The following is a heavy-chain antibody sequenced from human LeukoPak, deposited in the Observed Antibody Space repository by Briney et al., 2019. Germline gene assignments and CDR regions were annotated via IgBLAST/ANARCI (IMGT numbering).Heavy chain of an antibody. CDR3: ERRPFTYYYDSSGYQYFDY. J-gene: IGHJ4*02. V-gene: IGHV4-34*01. CDR2: INHTGST. Sequence: PSDTLSLTCAVYGVSFSVYDWIWIRQPPGKGLEWIGDINHTGSTNYNPFLKRGVPISVDTSTNQFSLKLSCVTGADTAVYYCERRPFTYYYDSSGYQYFDYWGQGTLVFVSS. CDR1: GVSFSVYD. D-gene: IGHD3-22*01.